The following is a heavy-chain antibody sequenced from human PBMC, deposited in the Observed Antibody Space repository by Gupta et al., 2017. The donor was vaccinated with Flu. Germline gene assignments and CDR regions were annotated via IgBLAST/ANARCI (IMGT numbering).Heavy chain of an antibody. CDR2: IYYSGST. J-gene: IGHJ6*02. Sequence: QVQLQESGPGLVKPSQTLSLTCTVSGGSISSGGYYWSWIRQHPGKGLEWIGYIYYSGSTYYNPSLKSRVTISVDTSKNQFSLKLSSVTAADTAVYYCARDVRITIFGVATIPEPEYYYYGMDVWGQGTTVTVSS. D-gene: IGHD3-3*01. V-gene: IGHV4-31*03. CDR3: ARDVRITIFGVATIPEPEYYYYGMDV. CDR1: GGSISSGGYY.